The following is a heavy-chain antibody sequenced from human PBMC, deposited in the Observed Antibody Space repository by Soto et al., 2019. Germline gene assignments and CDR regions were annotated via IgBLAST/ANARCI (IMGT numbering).Heavy chain of an antibody. CDR2: VYDNGRP. CDR1: GGSISVYC. V-gene: IGHV4-59*01. Sequence: PSETLSLTCTISGGSISVYCWSWIRQSPRQGLEWIGYVYDNGRPYYSPSLKSRVTISADTSKNQISLKLTSATAADTAVYYCARGVGSSPPRYWGRGTLVTVSS. D-gene: IGHD3-9*01. J-gene: IGHJ4*02. CDR3: ARGVGSSPPRY.